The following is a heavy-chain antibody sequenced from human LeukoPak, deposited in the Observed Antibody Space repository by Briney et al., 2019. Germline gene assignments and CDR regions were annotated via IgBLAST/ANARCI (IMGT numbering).Heavy chain of an antibody. CDR1: GGSMNTYF. D-gene: IGHD3-10*01. V-gene: IGHV4-59*01. CDR3: ASLLWFGELSSGFDP. CDR2: VYHTGST. Sequence: PSETLSLTCTVSGGSMNTYFWSWIRQPPGKGLEWMGYVYHTGSTTYKPSLKSRITISVDTSKNQFSLKLSSVTAADTAVYYCASLLWFGELSSGFDPWGQGTLVTVSS. J-gene: IGHJ5*02.